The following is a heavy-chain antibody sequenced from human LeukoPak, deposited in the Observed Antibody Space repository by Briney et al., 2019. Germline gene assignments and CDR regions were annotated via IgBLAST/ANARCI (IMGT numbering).Heavy chain of an antibody. Sequence: VTLSLTSAASTFTISNACMRREPQAQGQELEGVGRIKNRTDGRTTDYAAPVKGRFTVSRDDSINTLYLQMSSLKTEDTVVYYCAAQGGSGDLRYWGQGTLVTVSS. CDR1: TFTISNAC. V-gene: IGHV3-15*01. J-gene: IGHJ4*02. D-gene: IGHD4-17*01. CDR2: IKNRTDGRTT. CDR3: AAQGGSGDLRY.